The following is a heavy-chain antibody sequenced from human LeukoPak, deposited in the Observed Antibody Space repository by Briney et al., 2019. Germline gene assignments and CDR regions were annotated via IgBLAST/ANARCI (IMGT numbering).Heavy chain of an antibody. J-gene: IGHJ3*02. Sequence: SETLSLTCTVSGGSISSYYWSWIRQPPGKGLEWIGYIYYSGSTNYNPSLKSRVTISVDTSKNQFSLKLSSVTAADTAVYYCARRLDCSGGSCYSVAFDIWGQGTMVTVSS. V-gene: IGHV4-59*08. D-gene: IGHD2-15*01. CDR3: ARRLDCSGGSCYSVAFDI. CDR1: GGSISSYY. CDR2: IYYSGST.